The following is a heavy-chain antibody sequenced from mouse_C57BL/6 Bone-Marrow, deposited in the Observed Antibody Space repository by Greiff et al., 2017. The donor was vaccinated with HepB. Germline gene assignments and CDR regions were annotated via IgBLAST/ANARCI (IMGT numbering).Heavy chain of an antibody. D-gene: IGHD5-1*01. CDR2: IDPSDSYT. CDR1: GYTFTSYW. V-gene: IGHV1-69*01. CDR3: NLPDFDY. J-gene: IGHJ2*01. Sequence: QVQLQQPGAELVMPGASVKLSCKASGYTFTSYWMHWVKQRPGQGLEWIGEIDPSDSYTNYNQKFKGKSTLTVDKSSSTAYMQLSSLTSEDSALYYCNLPDFDYWGQGTTLTVSS.